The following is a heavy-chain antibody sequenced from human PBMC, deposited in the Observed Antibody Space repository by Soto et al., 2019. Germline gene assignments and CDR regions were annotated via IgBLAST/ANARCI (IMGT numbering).Heavy chain of an antibody. CDR1: GFTFSSYG. CDR3: ARDGFANYYGSGSYYNYYYYGMDV. Sequence: GGSLRLSCAASGFTFSSYGMHWVRQAQGKGLEWVAVIWYDGSNKYYADSVKGRFTISRDNSKNTLYLQMNSLRAEDTAVYYCARDGFANYYGSGSYYNYYYYGMDVWGQGTTVTVSS. J-gene: IGHJ6*02. D-gene: IGHD3-10*01. V-gene: IGHV3-33*01. CDR2: IWYDGSNK.